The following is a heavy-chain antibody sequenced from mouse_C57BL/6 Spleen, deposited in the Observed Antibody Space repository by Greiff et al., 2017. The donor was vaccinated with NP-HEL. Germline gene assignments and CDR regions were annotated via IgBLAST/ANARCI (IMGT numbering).Heavy chain of an antibody. Sequence: QVQLQQPGAELVRPGTSVKLSCKASGYTFTSYWMHWVKQRPGQGLEWIGVIDPSDSYTNYNQKFKGKATLTVDTSSSTAYMQLSSLTSEDSAVYYCARDIDDYDMDYWGQGTSVTVSS. V-gene: IGHV1-59*01. CDR3: ARDIDDYDMDY. J-gene: IGHJ4*01. D-gene: IGHD2-4*01. CDR1: GYTFTSYW. CDR2: IDPSDSYT.